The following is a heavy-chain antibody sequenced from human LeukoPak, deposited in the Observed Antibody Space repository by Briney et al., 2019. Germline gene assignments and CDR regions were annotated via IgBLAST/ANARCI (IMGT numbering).Heavy chain of an antibody. CDR2: ISSTSSYI. V-gene: IGHV3-21*01. CDR1: GFTFSSYS. J-gene: IGHJ4*02. D-gene: IGHD6-13*01. CDR3: ARDREVFYSSSLPGPAPY. Sequence: PGGSLRLSCAASGFTFSSYSMNWVRQAPGKGLEWVSFISSTSSYIYDADSMKGRFTISRDNARNSLYLQMNSLRAEDTAVYYCARDREVFYSSSLPGPAPYWGQGTLVTVSS.